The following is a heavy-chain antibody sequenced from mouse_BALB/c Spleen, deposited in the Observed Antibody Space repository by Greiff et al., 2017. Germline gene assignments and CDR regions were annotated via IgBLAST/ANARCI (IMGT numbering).Heavy chain of an antibody. CDR2: ISTYYGNT. CDR1: SYTFTDYA. V-gene: IGHV1-67*01. CDR3: ARSGGSYAMDD. D-gene: IGHD3-1*01. J-gene: IGHJ4*01. Sequence: QVQLQQSGPELVRPGVSVKISCKGSSYTFTDYAMHWVKQSHAKSLEWIGVISTYYGNTNYNQKFKGKATMTVDKPSSTAYMELARLTSEDSAVYYCARSGGSYAMDDWGQGTSVTVSS.